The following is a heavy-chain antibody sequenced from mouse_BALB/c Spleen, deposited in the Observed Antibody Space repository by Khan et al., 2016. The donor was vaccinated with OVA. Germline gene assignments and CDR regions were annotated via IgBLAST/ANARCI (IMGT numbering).Heavy chain of an antibody. J-gene: IGHJ3*01. Sequence: QVQLKQSGPGLVQPSQSLSITCTVSDFSLTNYAVHWVRQSPGQGLEWLGVIWSGGSTDYNVAFISRLSITKDNSKSQFFLKMNSLQVDDTSIYYSARRDYGSSYGFAYWGQGTLVTVSA. CDR1: DFSLTNYA. CDR2: IWSGGST. V-gene: IGHV2-4*02. D-gene: IGHD1-1*01. CDR3: ARRDYGSSYGFAY.